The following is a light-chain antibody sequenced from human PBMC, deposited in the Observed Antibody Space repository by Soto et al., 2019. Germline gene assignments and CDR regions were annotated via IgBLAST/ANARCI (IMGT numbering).Light chain of an antibody. V-gene: IGLV2-14*01. CDR2: EVR. CDR1: SSDIGGYGY. Sequence: QSVLTQPASVSGSLGQTITLSCTGTSSDIGGYGYVSWYQQSPRRAPKLIIFEVRDRPVGVSDRFSGSKSGNTASLTISGLQAEDEATYNCSSYRATGTLLVFGGGTKVTVL. CDR3: SSYRATGTLLV. J-gene: IGLJ2*01.